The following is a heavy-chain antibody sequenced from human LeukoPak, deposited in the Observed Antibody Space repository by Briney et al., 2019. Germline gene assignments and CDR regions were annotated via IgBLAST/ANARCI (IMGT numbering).Heavy chain of an antibody. D-gene: IGHD4-17*01. CDR2: ISGSGGST. Sequence: GGSLRLSCAASGFTFSSYAMSWVRQAPGKGLEWVSAISGSGGSTYYADSVKGRFTISRDNSKNTLYLQMNSLRAEDTAVYYCAKDGPPDYGDYVLFDYWGQGTLVTVSS. V-gene: IGHV3-23*01. CDR3: AKDGPPDYGDYVLFDY. J-gene: IGHJ4*02. CDR1: GFTFSSYA.